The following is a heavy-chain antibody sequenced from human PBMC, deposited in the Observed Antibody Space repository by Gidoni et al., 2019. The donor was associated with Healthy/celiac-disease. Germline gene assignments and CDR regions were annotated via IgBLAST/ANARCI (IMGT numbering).Heavy chain of an antibody. V-gene: IGHV4-59*01. CDR2: IYYSGST. D-gene: IGHD5-12*01. CDR3: AREGWDGYNRRVRYFDL. CDR1: GGSISSYY. J-gene: IGHJ2*01. Sequence: QVQLQESGPGLVKPSETLSLTCPVSGGSISSYYWSWIRQPPGKGLEWIGYIYYSGSTNYNPSLKSRVTISVDTSKNQFSLKLSFVTAADTAVYSCAREGWDGYNRRVRYFDLWGRGTLVTVSS.